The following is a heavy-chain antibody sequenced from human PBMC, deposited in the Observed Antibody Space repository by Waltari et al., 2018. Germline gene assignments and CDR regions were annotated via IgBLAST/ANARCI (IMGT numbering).Heavy chain of an antibody. V-gene: IGHV4-39*01. CDR1: GGSISSSSYY. D-gene: IGHD1-1*01. J-gene: IGHJ4*02. CDR2: IYYSGST. CDR3: TRLRFSTNWNDDY. Sequence: QLQLQESGPGLVKPSETLSLTCTVSGGSISSSSYYWGWIRQPPGKGLEWIGSIYYSGSTYYNPSLKSRVTISVDTSKNQFSLKLSSVTAADTAVYYCTRLRFSTNWNDDYWGQGTLVTVSP.